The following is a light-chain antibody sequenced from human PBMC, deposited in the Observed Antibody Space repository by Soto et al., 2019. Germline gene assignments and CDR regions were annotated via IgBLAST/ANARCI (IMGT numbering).Light chain of an antibody. CDR1: RDIAHY. CDR3: QQYDDLPLT. CDR2: DAS. V-gene: IGKV1-33*01. Sequence: DIQLTQSSSSLSASVGDRITITCQASRDIAHYLSWYQQKPGKAPQLLVYDASKLQTGVPSRFSGSASGTDFTFAISSLQPEDRATYFCQQYDDLPLTFGGGTKVEIK. J-gene: IGKJ4*01.